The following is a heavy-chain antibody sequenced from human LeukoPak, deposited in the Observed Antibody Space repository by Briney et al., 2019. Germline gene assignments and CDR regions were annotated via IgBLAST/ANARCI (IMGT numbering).Heavy chain of an antibody. J-gene: IGHJ4*02. CDR1: RFIFRGYY. Sequence: GWSLRLSCAASRFIFRGYYMHWVRQAPGKGLVGVSHINGDGTVTDYADSVKGGFTISRDNAKNTLYLQMNNLRTDDTAVYYCGRGGPPYAVDHCGQGTLVTVSS. CDR3: GRGGPPYAVDH. CDR2: INGDGTVT. D-gene: IGHD3-16*01. V-gene: IGHV3-74*01.